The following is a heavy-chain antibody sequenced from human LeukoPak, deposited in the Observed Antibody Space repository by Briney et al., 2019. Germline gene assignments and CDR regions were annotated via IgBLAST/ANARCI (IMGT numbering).Heavy chain of an antibody. CDR2: IRSKAYGGTT. CDR1: GFTFGDYA. J-gene: IGHJ4*02. V-gene: IGHV3-49*03. D-gene: IGHD3-22*01. CDR3: TRDGSYYDSSGYYGGNPDY. Sequence: GSLRLSCTASGFTFGDYAMSWFRQAPGKGLEWVGFIRSKAYGGTTEYATSVKGRFTISRDDSKSIAYLQMNSLKTEDAAVYYCTRDGSYYDSSGYYGGNPDYWGQGTLVTVSS.